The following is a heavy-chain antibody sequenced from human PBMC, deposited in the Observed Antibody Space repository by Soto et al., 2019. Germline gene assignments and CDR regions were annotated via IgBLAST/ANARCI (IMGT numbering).Heavy chain of an antibody. J-gene: IGHJ5*02. CDR3: AGQTFTIAAASYGRSNWFDP. D-gene: IGHD6-25*01. V-gene: IGHV4-39*01. CDR2: IYFTGNT. Sequence: KSSETLSLTCSASGGSITSSSHFWGWVRQPPGKGLEWIGTIYFTGNTYYTPSFKSRLTMSIDTSKNEFSLRLNSVTAADTAVYYCAGQTFTIAAASYGRSNWFDPWGPGTLVTVSS. CDR1: GGSITSSSHF.